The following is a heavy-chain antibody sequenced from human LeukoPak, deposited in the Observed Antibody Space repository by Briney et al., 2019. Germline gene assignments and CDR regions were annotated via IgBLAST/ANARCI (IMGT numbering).Heavy chain of an antibody. CDR3: ASSSRGTSYGFGSGHYSYYSGMDV. CDR2: INHSGST. D-gene: IGHD5-18*01. J-gene: IGHJ6*01. Sequence: SETLSLTCAVYGGSFSGYYWSWIRQPPGKGLEWIGEINHSGSTNYNPSLKSRVTISVDTSKNQCSLKLSSVTAADTAVYYCASSSRGTSYGFGSGHYSYYSGMDVWGKGPRSPSPQ. CDR1: GGSFSGYY. V-gene: IGHV4-34*01.